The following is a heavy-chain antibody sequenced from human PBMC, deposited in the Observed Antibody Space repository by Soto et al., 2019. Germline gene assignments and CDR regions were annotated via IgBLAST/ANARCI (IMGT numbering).Heavy chain of an antibody. CDR1: GDSISSGGYS. Sequence: PSETLSLTCAVSGDSISSGGYSWSWIRQPPGKGLEWIGYIYNSGGTNYKPSLKNRLTISVDRSKNQFSLKLTSVTAADTAVYYCASQRQSSSYYFAYWGQGTLVTVSS. CDR2: IYNSGGT. V-gene: IGHV4-30-2*01. J-gene: IGHJ4*02. D-gene: IGHD6-13*01. CDR3: ASQRQSSSYYFAY.